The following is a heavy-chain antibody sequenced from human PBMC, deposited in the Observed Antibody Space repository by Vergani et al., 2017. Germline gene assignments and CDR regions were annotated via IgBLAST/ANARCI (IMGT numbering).Heavy chain of an antibody. CDR3: ARSSIAARPDPYYFDY. CDR1: GGSISSYY. Sequence: QVQLQESGPGLVKPSETLSLTCTVSGGSISSYYWSWIRQPAGKGLEWIGRIYTSGSTNYNPSLKSRVTMSVDTSKNQFSLKLSSVTAADTAVYYCARSSIAARPDPYYFDYWGQGTLVTVSS. V-gene: IGHV4-4*07. CDR2: IYTSGST. D-gene: IGHD6-6*01. J-gene: IGHJ4*02.